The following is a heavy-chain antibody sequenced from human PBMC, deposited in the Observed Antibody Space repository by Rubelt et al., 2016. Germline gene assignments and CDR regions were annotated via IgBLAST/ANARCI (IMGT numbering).Heavy chain of an antibody. J-gene: IGHJ4*02. Sequence: QVQLQQWGAGLLKPSETLSLTCAVYGGSFSGYYWSWIRQPPGKGLEWIGEINHSGSTNYNPSLKSRVTISVDTSKNQFSLKLSSVTAADTAVYYCASVRITIIDYWGQGTLVTVSS. CDR2: INHSGST. V-gene: IGHV4-34*01. D-gene: IGHD3-3*01. CDR3: ASVRITIIDY. CDR1: GGSFSGYY.